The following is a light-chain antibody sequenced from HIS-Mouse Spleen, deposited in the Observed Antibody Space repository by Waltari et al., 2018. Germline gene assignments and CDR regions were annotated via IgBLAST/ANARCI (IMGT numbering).Light chain of an antibody. CDR3: CSYAGSSTWV. J-gene: IGLJ3*02. V-gene: IGLV2-23*01. CDR2: EGS. Sequence: QSALTQPASVSGSPGKSNTISCTGTSRDVGSYNLVSWYQQHPGKAPKLMIYEGSKRPSGVSNRFSGSKSGNTASLTISGLQAEDEADYYCCSYAGSSTWVFGGGTKLTVL. CDR1: SRDVGSYNL.